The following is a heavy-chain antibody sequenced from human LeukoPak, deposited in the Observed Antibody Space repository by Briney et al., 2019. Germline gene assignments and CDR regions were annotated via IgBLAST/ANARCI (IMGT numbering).Heavy chain of an antibody. D-gene: IGHD3-10*01. CDR3: AKGDFYGSGRDYYYYMDV. CDR1: GFTFSRYG. Sequence: GSLRLSCAASGFTFSRYGMSWVRQAPGKGLEWASAISGSGGRTYYADSVKGRFTISRDNSKNTLYLQMNSLRAEDTAVYNCAKGDFYGSGRDYYYYMDVWGKGTTVTISS. J-gene: IGHJ6*03. CDR2: ISGSGGRT. V-gene: IGHV3-23*01.